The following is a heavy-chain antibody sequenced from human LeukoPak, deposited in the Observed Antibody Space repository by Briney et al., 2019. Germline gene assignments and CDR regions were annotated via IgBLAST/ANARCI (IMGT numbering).Heavy chain of an antibody. CDR3: AKGQGLFDY. CDR2: ISISGSDT. J-gene: IGHJ4*02. D-gene: IGHD6-25*01. Sequence: GGSLRLSCAASGFAFSDYYMSWIRQAPGKGLDWLSYISISGSDTFYADSVSGRFTISRDNAKNSLFLQMNSLRAEDTAVYYCAKGQGLFDYWGQGTLVTVSS. V-gene: IGHV3-11*04. CDR1: GFAFSDYY.